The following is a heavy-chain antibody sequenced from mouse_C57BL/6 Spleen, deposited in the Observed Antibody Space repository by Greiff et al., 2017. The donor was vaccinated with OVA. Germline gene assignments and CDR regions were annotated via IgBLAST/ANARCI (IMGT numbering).Heavy chain of an antibody. D-gene: IGHD1-1*01. Sequence: VQLQQSGPELVKPGASVKIPCKASGYTFTDYNMDWVKQSHGKSLEWIGDINPNNGGTIYNQKFKGKATLTVDKSSSTAYMELRSLTSEDTAVYYCARLSHYYGSSPYFDYWGQGTTLTVSA. J-gene: IGHJ2*01. V-gene: IGHV1-18*01. CDR2: INPNNGGT. CDR3: ARLSHYYGSSPYFDY. CDR1: GYTFTDYN.